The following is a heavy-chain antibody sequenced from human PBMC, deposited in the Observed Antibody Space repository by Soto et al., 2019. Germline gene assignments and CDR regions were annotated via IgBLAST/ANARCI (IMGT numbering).Heavy chain of an antibody. J-gene: IGHJ4*02. CDR1: GGSISSSDYS. CDR3: ARGYGRNFXY. Sequence: SETLSLTCAVSGGSISSSDYSWSWIRQPPGKGLEWIGYIYHSGSTYYNPSLKSRVTISVDTSKNQFSLKLSSVTAADTAVYYCARGYGRNFXYWGQGTLVTVSS. CDR2: IYHSGST. D-gene: IGHD5-18*01. V-gene: IGHV4-30-2*01.